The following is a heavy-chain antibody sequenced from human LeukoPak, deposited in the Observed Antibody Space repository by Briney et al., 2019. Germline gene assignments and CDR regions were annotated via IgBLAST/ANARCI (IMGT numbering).Heavy chain of an antibody. D-gene: IGHD5-12*01. CDR1: GFTFSSYG. J-gene: IGHJ6*02. Sequence: GGSLRLSCAASGFTFSSYGMHWVRQAPGKELEWVAVISYDGSNKYYADSVKGRFTISRDNSKNTLYLQMNSLRAEDTAVYYCAKVGYSGYDYYYYGMDVWGQGTTVTVSS. CDR2: ISYDGSNK. CDR3: AKVGYSGYDYYYYGMDV. V-gene: IGHV3-30*18.